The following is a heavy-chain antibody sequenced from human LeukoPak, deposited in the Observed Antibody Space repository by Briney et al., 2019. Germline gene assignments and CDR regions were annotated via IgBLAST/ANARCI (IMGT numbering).Heavy chain of an antibody. CDR1: GFSLSTSGVG. D-gene: IGHD3-22*01. J-gene: IGHJ4*02. V-gene: IGHV2-5*02. Sequence: SGPTLVKPTQTLTLTCTFSGFSLSTSGVGVGWIRQPPGKALEWLALIYWDDDKRYSPSLKSRLTITKDTSKNQVVLTMTNMDPVDTATYYCAHSAYYYDSSGYYYVDYWGQGTLVTVSS. CDR2: IYWDDDK. CDR3: AHSAYYYDSSGYYYVDY.